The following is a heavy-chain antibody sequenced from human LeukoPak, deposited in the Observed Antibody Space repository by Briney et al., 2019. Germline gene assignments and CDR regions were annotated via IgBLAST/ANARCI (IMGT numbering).Heavy chain of an antibody. Sequence: SETLSLTCTVSGGSISSYYWSWIRQPPGKGLEWIGSIYYTGNTYYNPSLKSRVIMSLDTSKNQFSLNVRSVTAADTAVYFCARESDISSSVFDPWGQGTLVTVSS. CDR2: IYYTGNT. CDR3: ARESDISSSVFDP. CDR1: GGSISSYY. J-gene: IGHJ5*02. D-gene: IGHD6-13*01. V-gene: IGHV4-39*07.